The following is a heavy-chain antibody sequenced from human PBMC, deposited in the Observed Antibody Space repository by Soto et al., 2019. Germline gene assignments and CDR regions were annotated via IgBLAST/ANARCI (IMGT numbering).Heavy chain of an antibody. V-gene: IGHV3-30-3*01. CDR3: ARGDDYGDRKAD. J-gene: IGHJ4*02. Sequence: QVQLVESGGGVVQPGRSLRLSCAASGFTFSSYAMHWVRQAPGKGLEWVAVISYDGSNKYYADSVKCRFTISRDNSKNTLYLQMNSLRAEDTAVYYCARGDDYGDRKADWGQGTLVTVSS. D-gene: IGHD4-17*01. CDR2: ISYDGSNK. CDR1: GFTFSSYA.